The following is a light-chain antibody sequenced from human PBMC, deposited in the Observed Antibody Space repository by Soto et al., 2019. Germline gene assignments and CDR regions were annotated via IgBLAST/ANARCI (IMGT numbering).Light chain of an antibody. V-gene: IGKV3-20*01. CDR1: QSVRSNY. Sequence: EIVLTQSPGTLSLSPGERATLSCRTSQSVRSNYLAWYHQKPGQAPRLLIYGAANRATGIPDWFGGSGSGTEFTLTISCLEPEDFAVYYCQQYGSSPYTFGQGTKLEIK. CDR2: GAA. J-gene: IGKJ2*01. CDR3: QQYGSSPYT.